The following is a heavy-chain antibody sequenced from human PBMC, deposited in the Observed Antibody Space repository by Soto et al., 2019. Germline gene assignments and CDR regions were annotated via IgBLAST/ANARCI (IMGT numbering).Heavy chain of an antibody. Sequence: ASVKVSCKASGYTFTSYYMHWVRQAPGQGLEWMGIINPSGGSTSYAQKFQGRVTMTRDTSTSTVYMELSSLRSEDTAVYYCARATFDYGDYYYFDYSGQGTLVTVSS. V-gene: IGHV1-46*01. CDR2: INPSGGST. CDR1: GYTFTSYY. D-gene: IGHD4-17*01. J-gene: IGHJ4*02. CDR3: ARATFDYGDYYYFDY.